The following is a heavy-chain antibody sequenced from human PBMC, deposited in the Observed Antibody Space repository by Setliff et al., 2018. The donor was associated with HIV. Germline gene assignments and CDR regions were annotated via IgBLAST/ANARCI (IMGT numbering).Heavy chain of an antibody. CDR3: ARRGHEVYGYYYYYYYMDV. D-gene: IGHD2-8*01. CDR2: INPETGDP. CDR1: GYRFIGHY. V-gene: IGHV1-18*04. Sequence: ASVKVSCKTSGYRFIGHYLHWVRLAPGQGPEWVGWINPETGDPNYAQKLQGIVTMTTDTSTSTAYMELRSLRSDDTAVYYCARRGHEVYGYYYYYYYMDVLGKGTTVTVSS. J-gene: IGHJ6*03.